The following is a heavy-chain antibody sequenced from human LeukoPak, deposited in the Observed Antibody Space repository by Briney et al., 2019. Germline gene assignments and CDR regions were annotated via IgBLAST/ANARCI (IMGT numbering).Heavy chain of an antibody. V-gene: IGHV3-66*02. CDR2: IYSGGST. CDR3: ARGVATITIFDY. CDR1: GFTFSSYW. Sequence: TGGSLRLSCAASGFTFSSYWMSWVRQAPGKGLEWVSVIYSGGSTYYADSVKGRFTISRDNSKNTLYLQMNSLRAEDTAVYYCARGVATITIFDYWGQGPLVTVSS. D-gene: IGHD5-12*01. J-gene: IGHJ4*02.